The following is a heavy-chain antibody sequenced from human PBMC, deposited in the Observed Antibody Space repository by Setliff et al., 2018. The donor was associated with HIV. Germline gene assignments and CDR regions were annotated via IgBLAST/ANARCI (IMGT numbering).Heavy chain of an antibody. CDR2: IIPIFGTA. Sequence: GASVKVSCKASGGTFSSYAISWVRQAPGQGLEWIGGIIPIFGTANYAQKFQGRVTITTDESTGTTYMELSSLRSEDTAVYYCAREVWEWLSFDYWGQGTLVTVSS. J-gene: IGHJ4*02. V-gene: IGHV1-69*05. CDR1: GGTFSSYA. D-gene: IGHD3-3*01. CDR3: AREVWEWLSFDY.